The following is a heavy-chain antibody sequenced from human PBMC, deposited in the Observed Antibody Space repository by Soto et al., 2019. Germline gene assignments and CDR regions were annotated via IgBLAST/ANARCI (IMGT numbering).Heavy chain of an antibody. Sequence: QVQLQESGPGLVKPSQTLSLTCTVSGGSISSGDYYWSWIRQPPGKGLEWIGYIYYSGSTYYNPSLKSRVTISVDTSKNQFSLKLSSVTAADAAVYYCARDGAVAGINCVYWGQGTLVTVSS. J-gene: IGHJ4*02. CDR3: ARDGAVAGINCVY. CDR1: GGSISSGDYY. V-gene: IGHV4-30-4*01. CDR2: IYYSGST. D-gene: IGHD6-19*01.